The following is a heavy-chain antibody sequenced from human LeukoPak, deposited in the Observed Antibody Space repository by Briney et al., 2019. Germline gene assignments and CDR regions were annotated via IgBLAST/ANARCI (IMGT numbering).Heavy chain of an antibody. V-gene: IGHV4-34*01. CDR1: GGSFSGYY. CDR3: AIFPVGIAAAGTLY. Sequence: SETLSLTCAVYGGSFSGYYWSWVRQPPGKGLEWMGEINHSGSTNYNPSLKSRVTISVDTSQNQFSLKLSSVTAADTAVYYCAIFPVGIAAAGTLYWGQGTLVTVSS. D-gene: IGHD6-13*01. J-gene: IGHJ4*02. CDR2: INHSGST.